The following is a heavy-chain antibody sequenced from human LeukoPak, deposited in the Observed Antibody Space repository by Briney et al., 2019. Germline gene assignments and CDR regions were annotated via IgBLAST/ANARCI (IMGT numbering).Heavy chain of an antibody. CDR1: GGSISSYY. D-gene: IGHD4-23*01. Sequence: SETLPLTCTVSGGSISSYYWSWIRQPPGKGLEWIGYIYYSGSTNYNPSLKSRVTISVDTSKDQFSLKLSSVTAADTAVYYCARIRWPKLIDYWGQGTLVTVSS. V-gene: IGHV4-59*01. CDR3: ARIRWPKLIDY. J-gene: IGHJ4*02. CDR2: IYYSGST.